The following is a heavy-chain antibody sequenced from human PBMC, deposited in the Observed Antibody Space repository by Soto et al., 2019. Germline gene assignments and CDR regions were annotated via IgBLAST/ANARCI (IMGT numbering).Heavy chain of an antibody. D-gene: IGHD2-2*01. V-gene: IGHV1-3*05. Sequence: QVQLVQSGAEEKKPGASVKVSCKASGYTFTSYAMHWARQAPGQRLEWMGWINAGNGNTKYSQKFQGRVTITRDTSASTAYMELSSLRSEDTAVYYCARADGVGVVGPWGQGTLVTVSS. CDR2: INAGNGNT. J-gene: IGHJ5*02. CDR1: GYTFTSYA. CDR3: ARADGVGVVGP.